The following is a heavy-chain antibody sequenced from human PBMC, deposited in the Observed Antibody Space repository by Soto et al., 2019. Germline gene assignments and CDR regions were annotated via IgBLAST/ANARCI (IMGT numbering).Heavy chain of an antibody. D-gene: IGHD6-6*01. V-gene: IGHV1-69*13. J-gene: IGHJ4*02. CDR3: ARNDSSSSVIDY. CDR2: IIPIFGTA. CDR1: GGTFSSYS. Sequence: SVKVSCKSSGGTFSSYSISWVRQAPGQGLECMGGIIPIFGTANYSQKFQGRVTITADESTSTAYMELSSLRSEDTAVYYCARNDSSSSVIDYWGQGTLVTVSS.